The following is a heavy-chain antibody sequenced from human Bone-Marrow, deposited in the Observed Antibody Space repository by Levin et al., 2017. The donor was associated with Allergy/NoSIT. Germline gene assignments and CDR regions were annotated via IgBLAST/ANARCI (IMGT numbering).Heavy chain of an antibody. V-gene: IGHV1-3*01. CDR1: GYTFARYA. Sequence: ASVKVSCRASGYTFARYAILWVRQAPGQRLEWMAWINAGNGDAKYSQKFQGRVTVTRDTLASAVFMELSSLRSEDTAIYYCARDGYSSGWRVTDYWGQGTQVTVSS. CDR3: ARDGYSSGWRVTDY. J-gene: IGHJ4*02. CDR2: INAGNGDA. D-gene: IGHD6-19*01.